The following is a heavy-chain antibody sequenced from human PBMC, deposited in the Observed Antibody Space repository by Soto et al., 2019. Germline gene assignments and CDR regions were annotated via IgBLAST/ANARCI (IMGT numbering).Heavy chain of an antibody. J-gene: IGHJ4*02. CDR3: AKDRSMYGDYVCDY. D-gene: IGHD4-17*01. Sequence: QVQLVESGGGVVQPGRSLRLSCAASGFTFSSYGMHWVRQAPGKGLEWVAVISYDGSNKYYADSVKGRFTISRDNSKNTLYLQMNSLGAEDTAVYYCAKDRSMYGDYVCDYWGQGTLVTVSS. CDR2: ISYDGSNK. CDR1: GFTFSSYG. V-gene: IGHV3-30*18.